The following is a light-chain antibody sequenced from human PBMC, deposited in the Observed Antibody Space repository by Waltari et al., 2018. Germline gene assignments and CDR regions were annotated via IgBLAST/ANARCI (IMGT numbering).Light chain of an antibody. CDR3: QQYNNWPPWT. Sequence: ETILTQSPSTLSVSPGERATLSCRASQPVSSNLAWYQQKPGQAPRLLIYGASTRAAGIPASFSGSGSGTHFTLTINSLQSEDFAVYYCQQYNNWPPWTFGQGTKVEIK. CDR2: GAS. CDR1: QPVSSN. V-gene: IGKV3-15*01. J-gene: IGKJ1*01.